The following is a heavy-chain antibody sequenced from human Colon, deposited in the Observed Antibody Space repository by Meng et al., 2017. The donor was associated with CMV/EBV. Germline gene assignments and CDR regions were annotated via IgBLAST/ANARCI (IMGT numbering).Heavy chain of an antibody. CDR3: TRALATLGWFDP. CDR1: GFTLSYYD. Sequence: ETLSLTCAASGFTLSYYDMHWVRQAPGKGLEWVSGIRTTGDTHYAPSVKGRFTISRDNAKSSVYLQMNSLRDGDTALYYCTRALATLGWFDPWGQGTLVTVSS. J-gene: IGHJ5*02. D-gene: IGHD5-12*01. CDR2: IRTTGDT. V-gene: IGHV3-13*01.